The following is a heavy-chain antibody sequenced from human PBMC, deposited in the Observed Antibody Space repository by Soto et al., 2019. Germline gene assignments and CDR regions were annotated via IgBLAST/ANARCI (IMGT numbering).Heavy chain of an antibody. V-gene: IGHV3-23*01. CDR1: GFTFSSYD. D-gene: IGHD2-15*01. Sequence: GGSLRLSCAASGFTFSSYDMGWVRQAPGKGLEWVSGVSASGSITSYADSAKGRFTISRDNAKNTVFLQMSSLRAEDAAVYFCAKGGCSGGRCYRGFDYWGQGTLVTVSS. CDR3: AKGGCSGGRCYRGFDY. J-gene: IGHJ4*02. CDR2: VSASGSIT.